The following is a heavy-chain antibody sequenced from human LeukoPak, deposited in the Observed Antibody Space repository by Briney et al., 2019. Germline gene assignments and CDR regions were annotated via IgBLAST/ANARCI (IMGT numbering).Heavy chain of an antibody. CDR2: TRNDGSIK. V-gene: IGHV3-30*02. CDR3: AKDQPQYCSGGSCYQGGFDY. D-gene: IGHD2-15*01. J-gene: IGHJ4*02. CDR1: GFTFSSYG. Sequence: GGSLRLSCAASGFTFSSYGMHWFRQAPGKGLEWVAFTRNDGSIKYYVDSVKGRFTISRDNPKNTLYLQMNSLRAEDTAVYYCAKDQPQYCSGGSCYQGGFDYWGQGTLVTVFS.